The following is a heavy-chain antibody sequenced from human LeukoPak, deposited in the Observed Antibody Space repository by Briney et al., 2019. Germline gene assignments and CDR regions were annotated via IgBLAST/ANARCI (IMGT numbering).Heavy chain of an antibody. CDR1: GFTVSSNY. CDR2: IYSGGST. D-gene: IGHD3-16*01. CDR3: ARATIMTTDAFDI. V-gene: IGHV3-53*01. J-gene: IGHJ3*02. Sequence: GGSLRLSCAASGFTVSSNYMSWVRQAPGKGLEGVSVIYSGGSTYYADSVKGRFTISRDNSKNTLYLQMKSLRAEDTAVYYCARATIMTTDAFDIWGQGTMVTVSS.